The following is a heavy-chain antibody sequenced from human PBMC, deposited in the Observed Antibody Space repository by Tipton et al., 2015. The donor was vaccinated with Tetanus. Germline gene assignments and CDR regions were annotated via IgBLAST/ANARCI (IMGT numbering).Heavy chain of an antibody. V-gene: IGHV4-30-2*01. D-gene: IGHD2-2*01. CDR1: GASISSIYS. CDR2: VFRSGSA. J-gene: IGHJ4*02. CDR3: VRVACSSTSCYSHYFDY. Sequence: TLSLTCAVSGASISSIYSWSWIRRPPGKGLEWIGYVFRSGSADYNPSLKSRVNISLDRSENQISLMLTSVTAADTAVYYCVRVACSSTSCYSHYFDYWGPGSLVTVSS.